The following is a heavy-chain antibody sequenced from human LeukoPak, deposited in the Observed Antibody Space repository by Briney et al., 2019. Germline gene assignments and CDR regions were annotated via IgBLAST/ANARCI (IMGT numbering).Heavy chain of an antibody. CDR3: AKDFRAGSGWYYFDS. J-gene: IGHJ4*02. Sequence: GGSLRLSCAASGFTFSSYAMSWVRQAPGKGPEWVSGISGSGGSTYYADSVKGRFTISRDNSKNTLYLQMNSLRAEDTAVYYCAKDFRAGSGWYYFDSWGQGTLVTVSS. CDR1: GFTFSSYA. D-gene: IGHD6-19*01. CDR2: ISGSGGST. V-gene: IGHV3-23*01.